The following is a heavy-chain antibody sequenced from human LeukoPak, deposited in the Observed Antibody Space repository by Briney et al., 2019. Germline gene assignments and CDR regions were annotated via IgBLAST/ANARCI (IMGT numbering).Heavy chain of an antibody. V-gene: IGHV3-48*02. CDR2: ISSTSNTI. Sequence: GGSLRLSCAASGFTFSSHTMNWVRQAPGKGLEWVSSISSTSNTIYYADSVKGRFTISRDNAKNPLYLQMNSLRDEDTAVYYCARARGVDYWGQGTLVTVAS. J-gene: IGHJ4*02. CDR1: GFTFSSHT. CDR3: ARARGVDY.